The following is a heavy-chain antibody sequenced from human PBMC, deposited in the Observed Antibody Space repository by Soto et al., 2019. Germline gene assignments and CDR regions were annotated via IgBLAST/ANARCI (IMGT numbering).Heavy chain of an antibody. CDR1: GFTFSEYY. D-gene: IGHD6-19*01. CDR3: ARVPDSSGWSDY. V-gene: IGHV3-11*01. J-gene: IGHJ4*02. Sequence: GGSLRLSCAASGFTFSEYYMSWIRQAPGKGLEWVSYISSSGSTIYYADAVKGRFTISRDNAKNSLYLQMNSLRAEDTAVYFCARVPDSSGWSDYWGQGTLVTVSS. CDR2: ISSSGSTI.